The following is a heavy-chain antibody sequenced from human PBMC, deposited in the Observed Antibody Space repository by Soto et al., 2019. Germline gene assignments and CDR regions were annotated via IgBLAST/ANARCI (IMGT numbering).Heavy chain of an antibody. J-gene: IGHJ6*02. CDR1: GFTFSSYL. CDR2: IKQDGSEK. CDR3: ARDAHYVYFYSYGMDV. D-gene: IGHD3-16*01. Sequence: EVQLVESGGGLGQPGVSLRLSCAASGFTFSSYLMSWVRQALGKGLEWLANIKQDGSEKYYVDSVNGRFTIHRDNAKSSLYLQMNRLRAEDTAGYYCARDAHYVYFYSYGMDVSVQGSTVTVS. V-gene: IGHV3-7*05.